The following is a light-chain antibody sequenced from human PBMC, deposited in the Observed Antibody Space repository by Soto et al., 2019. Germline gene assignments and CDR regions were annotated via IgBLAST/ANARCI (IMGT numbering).Light chain of an antibody. J-gene: IGKJ5*01. Sequence: EVVLTQFPGTLTLSPGERVTLSCRASQSFSGNYLTWYQHKPGQAPRLLIYDASNRAAGIPARFSGSGSGTDFTLTISSLEPADFAVYYCQQLSTVPLITFGQGTRLEV. CDR3: QQLSTVPLIT. CDR2: DAS. V-gene: IGKV3-11*01. CDR1: QSFSGN.